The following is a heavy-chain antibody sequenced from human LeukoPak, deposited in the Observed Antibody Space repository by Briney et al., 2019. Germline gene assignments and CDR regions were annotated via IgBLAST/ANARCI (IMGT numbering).Heavy chain of an antibody. D-gene: IGHD1-1*01. CDR3: ARGGGTSQYSFDY. CDR2: INFDGSIK. CDR1: GFSLSNYG. V-gene: IGHV3-33*01. Sequence: PGGSLRLSCAASGFSLSNYGLHWVGQGPGKGLEWVAVINFDGSIKYYADSVKGRFTISKDSSKNTLYLQMNSLRADDTAMYYCARGGGTSQYSFDYWGQGTLATVSS. J-gene: IGHJ4*02.